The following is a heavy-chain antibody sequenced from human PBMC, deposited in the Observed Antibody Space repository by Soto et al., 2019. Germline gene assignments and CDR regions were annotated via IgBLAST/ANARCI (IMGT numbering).Heavy chain of an antibody. V-gene: IGHV3-23*01. Sequence: GGSLRLSCAASGFTFNSYAMNWVRHAPGKGLAWVSAIGTDGNTYYANSVKGRFTISRDNSRSTLYLQMNSLRVGDTALYYCVRKYPGTRPFDYWGQGTLVTVSS. J-gene: IGHJ4*01. D-gene: IGHD2-2*01. CDR1: GFTFNSYA. CDR3: VRKYPGTRPFDY. CDR2: IGTDGNT.